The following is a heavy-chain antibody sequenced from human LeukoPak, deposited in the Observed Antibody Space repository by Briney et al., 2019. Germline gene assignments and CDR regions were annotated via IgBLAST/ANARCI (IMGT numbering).Heavy chain of an antibody. Sequence: SETLSLTCTVSGGSISSGGYYWSWIRQHPGKGLEWIGYIYYSGSTYYNPSLKSRVTISVDTSKNQFSLKLSSVTAADTAVYYCARDDLGVGWFDPWGQGTLVTVSS. D-gene: IGHD3-16*01. CDR3: ARDDLGVGWFDP. J-gene: IGHJ5*02. CDR1: GGSISSGGYY. V-gene: IGHV4-31*03. CDR2: IYYSGST.